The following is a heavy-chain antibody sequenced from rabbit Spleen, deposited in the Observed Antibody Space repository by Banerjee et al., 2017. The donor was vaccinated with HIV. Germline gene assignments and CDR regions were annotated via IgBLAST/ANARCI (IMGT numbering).Heavy chain of an antibody. CDR2: FDPVFGST. V-gene: IGHV1S40*01. J-gene: IGHJ4*01. D-gene: IGHD1-1*01. CDR3: ARDLTGVIGWNFGW. Sequence: QSLEESGGDLVKPGASLTLTCTASGFSFSNYYMSWVRQAPGKGLEWIGYFDPVFGSTYFASWAKGRFTISSHNAQNTLYLQLTSLTAADTATYFCARDLTGVIGWNFGWWGPGTLVTVS. CDR1: GFSFSNYY.